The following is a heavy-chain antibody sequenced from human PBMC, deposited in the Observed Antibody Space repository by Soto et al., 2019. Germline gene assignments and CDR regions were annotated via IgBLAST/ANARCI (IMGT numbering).Heavy chain of an antibody. V-gene: IGHV3-23*01. CDR1: GFTFSNYG. Sequence: EVQLLESGGGLIQPGGSLRLSCGASGFTFSNYGMTWVRQAPGKGLEWVSIISGSGDRAFYADPVKGRFTISRDNSKNTLYLQMNSLSAEDTAMYYCAKEMIASTLADFFDYWGQGILVTVSS. CDR2: ISGSGDRA. CDR3: AKEMIASTLADFFDY. J-gene: IGHJ4*02. D-gene: IGHD2-21*01.